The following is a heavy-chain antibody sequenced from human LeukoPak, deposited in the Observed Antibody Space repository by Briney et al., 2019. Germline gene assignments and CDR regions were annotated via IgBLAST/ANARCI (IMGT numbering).Heavy chain of an antibody. Sequence: ASVKVSCKASGYTFTSYGISWVRQAPGQGLEWMGWISAYNGNTNYAQKLQGRATMTTDTSTSTAYMELRSLRSDDTAVYYCARVIIKYSNYVVSHYYYYMDVWGKGTTVTVSS. D-gene: IGHD4-11*01. J-gene: IGHJ6*03. CDR1: GYTFTSYG. V-gene: IGHV1-18*01. CDR3: ARVIIKYSNYVVSHYYYYMDV. CDR2: ISAYNGNT.